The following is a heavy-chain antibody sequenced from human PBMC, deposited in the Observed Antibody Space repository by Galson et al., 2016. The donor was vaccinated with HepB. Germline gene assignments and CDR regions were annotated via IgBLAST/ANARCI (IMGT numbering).Heavy chain of an antibody. CDR1: GFTFSNYG. V-gene: IGHV3-33*01. CDR3: ARAQSPYDFWCADPGNYYHGMDV. J-gene: IGHJ6*02. D-gene: IGHD3-3*01. Sequence: SLRLSCAASGFTFSNYGMHWVRQAPGKGLEWVAVIWYDGSNTYYADSVKGRFTISRDNSKNTLYLQMNSLRVEDTAVLYCARAQSPYDFWCADPGNYYHGMDVWGQGSTVTVSS. CDR2: IWYDGSNT.